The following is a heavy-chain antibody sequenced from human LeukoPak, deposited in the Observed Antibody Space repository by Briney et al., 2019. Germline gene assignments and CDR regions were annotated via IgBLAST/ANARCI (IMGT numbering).Heavy chain of an antibody. CDR2: IYTSGST. CDR3: ARSYSGYDYGHILDY. D-gene: IGHD5-12*01. Sequence: SETLSLTCTVSGGSISSYYWSWIRQPAGKGLEWIGRIYTSGSTNYNPSLKSRVTMSVDTSKNQFSLKLSSVTAADTAVYYCARSYSGYDYGHILDYWSQGTLVTVSS. CDR1: GGSISSYY. J-gene: IGHJ4*02. V-gene: IGHV4-4*07.